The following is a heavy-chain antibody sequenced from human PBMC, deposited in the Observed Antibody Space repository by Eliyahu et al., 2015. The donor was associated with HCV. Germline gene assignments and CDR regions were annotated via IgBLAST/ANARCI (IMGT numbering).Heavy chain of an antibody. CDR2: IYPGDSDT. CDR1: GYSFXSYW. D-gene: IGHD3-22*01. J-gene: IGHJ2*01. V-gene: IGHV5-51*01. CDR3: ARRYYYDSSGYYYGHWYFDL. Sequence: EVXLVQSGAEVKKPGESXKISCXGSGYSFXSYWIGXVRQMPGKGLEWMGIIYPGDSDTRYSPSFQGQVTISADKSISTAYLQWSSLKASDTAMYYCARRYYYDSSGYYYGHWYFDLWGRGTLVTVSS.